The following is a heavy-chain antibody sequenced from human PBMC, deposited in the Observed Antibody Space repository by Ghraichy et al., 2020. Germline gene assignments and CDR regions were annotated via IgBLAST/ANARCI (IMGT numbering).Heavy chain of an antibody. CDR1: GFTFTTYA. CDR2: ISESGDVT. V-gene: IGHV3-23*01. CDR3: ARGIRGGAFDM. D-gene: IGHD3-10*01. Sequence: GGSLRLSCAASGFTFTTYAMNWVRQAPGKGLQWVSTISESGDVTYYVDSAKGRFTISRDNSESMVYLQMNSLGAEDTAVYYCARGIRGGAFDMWGQGTMVTVSS. J-gene: IGHJ3*02.